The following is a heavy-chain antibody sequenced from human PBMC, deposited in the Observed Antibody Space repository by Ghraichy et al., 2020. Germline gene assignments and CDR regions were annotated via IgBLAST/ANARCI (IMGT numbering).Heavy chain of an antibody. V-gene: IGHV3-30*02. J-gene: IGHJ4*02. CDR1: GFTFSSYG. D-gene: IGHD2-21*02. Sequence: GGSLRLSCAASGFTFSSYGMHWVRQAPGKGLEWVAFIRYDGSNKYYADSVKGRFTISRDNSKNTLYLQMNSLRAEDTAVYYCAKDVLPHIVVVTASFDYWGQGTLVTVSS. CDR3: AKDVLPHIVVVTASFDY. CDR2: IRYDGSNK.